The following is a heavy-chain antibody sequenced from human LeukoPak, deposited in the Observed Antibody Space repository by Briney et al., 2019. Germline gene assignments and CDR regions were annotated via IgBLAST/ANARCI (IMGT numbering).Heavy chain of an antibody. CDR2: IYYSGST. CDR3: ARQYYDSSGYYYI. CDR1: GGSISSSSYY. D-gene: IGHD3-22*01. V-gene: IGHV4-39*01. Sequence: SSETLSLTCTVSGGSISSSSYYWGWIRQPPGKGLEWIGSIYYSGSTYCNPSLKSRVTISVDTSKNQFSLKLSSVTAADTAVYYCARQYYDSSGYYYIWGQGTLVTVSS. J-gene: IGHJ4*02.